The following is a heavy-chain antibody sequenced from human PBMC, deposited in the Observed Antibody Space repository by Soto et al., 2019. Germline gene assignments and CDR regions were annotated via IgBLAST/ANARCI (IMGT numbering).Heavy chain of an antibody. CDR1: GGSISSYY. Sequence: ASETLSLTCTVSGGSISSYYWSWIRQPPGKGLEWIGEINHSGSTNYNPSLKSRVTISVDTSKNQFSLKLSSVTAADTAVYYCARGPPRLRYFDWSPRYWGQGTLVTVSS. J-gene: IGHJ4*02. D-gene: IGHD3-9*01. V-gene: IGHV4-34*01. CDR2: INHSGST. CDR3: ARGPPRLRYFDWSPRY.